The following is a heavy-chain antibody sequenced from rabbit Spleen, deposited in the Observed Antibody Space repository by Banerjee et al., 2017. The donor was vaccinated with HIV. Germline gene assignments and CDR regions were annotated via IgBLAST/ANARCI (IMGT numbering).Heavy chain of an antibody. D-gene: IGHD2-1*01. Sequence: QSLEESGGGLVKPGASLLITCKASGLSFNSGYDMCWVRQAPGKGLEWIACIDSGSSGDTYYASWARGRFPMSKTTSTTVTLQMTSLTAADTATYFCTIYYARSDYDYDLWGQGTLVTVS. J-gene: IGHJ4*01. V-gene: IGHV1S40*01. CDR3: TIYYARSDYDYDL. CDR1: GLSFNSGYD. CDR2: IDSGSSGDT.